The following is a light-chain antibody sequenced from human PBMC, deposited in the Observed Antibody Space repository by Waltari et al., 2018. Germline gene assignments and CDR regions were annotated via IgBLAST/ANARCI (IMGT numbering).Light chain of an antibody. Sequence: DIQMTQSPSSVSASVGDRVTISCRASHDISSYLAWYQQKPGKAPKLLIYAASRLLSVVPARFSGSGSGTDFTLTISRLQADDSATYYCQQGKTLPLTFGGGTKVEI. V-gene: IGKV1-12*01. CDR1: HDISSY. J-gene: IGKJ4*01. CDR2: AAS. CDR3: QQGKTLPLT.